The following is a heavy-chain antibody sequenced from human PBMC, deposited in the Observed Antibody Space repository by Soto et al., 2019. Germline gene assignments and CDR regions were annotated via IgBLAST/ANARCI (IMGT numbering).Heavy chain of an antibody. Sequence: SETLSLTCTVSGGSISSGSYFWSWIRQHPGKGLEWIGYIYSSGSTYYNPSLKSRVTISVDTSKNQFSLKLGSVTAADTAVYYCERGTTMPRTDWFDPWGQGTLVTVSS. CDR1: GGSISSGSYF. D-gene: IGHD2-2*01. CDR3: ERGTTMPRTDWFDP. J-gene: IGHJ5*02. CDR2: IYSSGST. V-gene: IGHV4-31*03.